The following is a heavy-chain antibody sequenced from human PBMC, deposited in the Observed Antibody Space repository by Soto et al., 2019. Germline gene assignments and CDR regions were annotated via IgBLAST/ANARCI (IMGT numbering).Heavy chain of an antibody. CDR3: TTDLTITMIDC. D-gene: IGHD3-22*01. CDR1: GFTFSNAW. Sequence: GGSLRLSCTASGFTFSNAWLSWVRQAPGKGLEWVGRIKSKTDGGTTDYAAPVKGRFTISRDDSRDTLSLQMNRLKTEDTAVYYCTTDLTITMIDCGGQGTLVTVS. CDR2: IKSKTDGGTT. V-gene: IGHV3-15*01. J-gene: IGHJ4*02.